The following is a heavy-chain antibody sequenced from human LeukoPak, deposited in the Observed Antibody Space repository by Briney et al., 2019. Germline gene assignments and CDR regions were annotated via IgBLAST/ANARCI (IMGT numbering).Heavy chain of an antibody. CDR3: ARAGLQQWLSFDN. V-gene: IGHV3-11*04. J-gene: IGHJ4*02. CDR1: GFTFSDYN. Sequence: PGGSLRLSCAASGFTFSDYNVRWIRQAPGKGLEWVSYISSTSSTIYYADSVKGRFTISRDNAKNSLYLQMDSLRAEDTAVYYCARAGLQQWLSFDNWGQGTLVTVST. CDR2: ISSTSSTI. D-gene: IGHD6-19*01.